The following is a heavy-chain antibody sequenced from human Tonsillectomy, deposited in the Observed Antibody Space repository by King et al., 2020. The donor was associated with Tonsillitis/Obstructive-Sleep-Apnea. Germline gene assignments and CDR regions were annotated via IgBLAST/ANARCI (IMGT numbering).Heavy chain of an antibody. J-gene: IGHJ3*02. CDR1: GYTFTNYG. CDR3: ARVYIVAGGNAFDI. Sequence: VQLVESGAEVKKPGASVKVSCKTSGYTFTNYGISWVRQAPGQGLEWMGWISCYNGNTNYAQELQGRISMTTDTSTSTVYMELRSLRSDDTAVYYCARVYIVAGGNAFDIWGQGTMVTVSS. CDR2: ISCYNGNT. V-gene: IGHV1-18*01. D-gene: IGHD2-15*01.